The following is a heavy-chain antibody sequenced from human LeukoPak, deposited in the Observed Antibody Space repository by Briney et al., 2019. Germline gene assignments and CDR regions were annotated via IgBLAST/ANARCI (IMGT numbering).Heavy chain of an antibody. CDR2: INPNSGGT. CDR3: ARVYYDSSGYSDYYFDY. J-gene: IGHJ4*02. Sequence: GASVKVSCKASGYTFTGYYMHWVRQAPGQGLEWMGWINPNSGGTNYAQKFQGRVTMTRDTSISTAYMELSRLRSDDTAVYYCARVYYDSSGYSDYYFDYWGQGTLVTVSS. D-gene: IGHD3-22*01. CDR1: GYTFTGYY. V-gene: IGHV1-2*02.